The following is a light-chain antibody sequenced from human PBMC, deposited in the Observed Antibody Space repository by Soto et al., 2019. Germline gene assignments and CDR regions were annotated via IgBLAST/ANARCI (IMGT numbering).Light chain of an antibody. V-gene: IGKV3-15*01. CDR1: QNVRSN. J-gene: IGKJ3*01. CDR2: GSS. Sequence: EIMMKQSPATLSVSPGERATLSCWASQNVRSNLAWYQQKPGQAPRLLIYGSSTRATDIPAMFSGSGSGTEFTLTITSVQFDYSAVSYYQQYNNRPPLFTFCPGTKVEI. CDR3: QQYNNRPPLFT.